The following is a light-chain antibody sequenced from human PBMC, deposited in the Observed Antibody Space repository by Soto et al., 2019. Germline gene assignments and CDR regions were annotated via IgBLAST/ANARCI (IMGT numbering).Light chain of an antibody. CDR1: QDITNY. Sequence: DIQMTQSPSSLSASVGDRVSITCQVSQDITNYLSWYQQKPGKAPKLLIYDASNLEVGVPSRFSGRGSGTDFTLTISSLQPEDIATYFCQQSDDLPLTFGGGTKVEVK. CDR2: DAS. V-gene: IGKV1-33*01. J-gene: IGKJ4*01. CDR3: QQSDDLPLT.